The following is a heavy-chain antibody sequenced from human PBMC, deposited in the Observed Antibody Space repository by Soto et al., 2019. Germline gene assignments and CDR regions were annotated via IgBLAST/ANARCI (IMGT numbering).Heavy chain of an antibody. D-gene: IGHD3-16*01. CDR3: VLGYVRAYFDY. CDR2: ISSSGDTI. Sequence: GGSLRLSCAASGFTCSGYEMPWVRQAPGKGLEWISYISSSGDTIYYADSVRGRFTISRDNANNLLYLQMNSLRAEDTAVYYCVLGYVRAYFDYWGQGTKVTVSS. V-gene: IGHV3-48*03. J-gene: IGHJ4*02. CDR1: GFTCSGYE.